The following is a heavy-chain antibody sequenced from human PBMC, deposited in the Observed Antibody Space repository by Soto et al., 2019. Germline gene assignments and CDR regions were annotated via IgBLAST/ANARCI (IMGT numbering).Heavy chain of an antibody. D-gene: IGHD5-18*01. Sequence: SETLSLTCTVSGGSISSGSYYWSWIRQHPGKGLEWIGYIYYSGSTYYNPSLKSRVTISVDTSKNQFSLKLSSVTAADTAVYYCARDRTTAMAPYYYGMDVWGQGTTVTVSS. CDR1: GGSISSGSYY. CDR2: IYYSGST. CDR3: ARDRTTAMAPYYYGMDV. V-gene: IGHV4-31*03. J-gene: IGHJ6*02.